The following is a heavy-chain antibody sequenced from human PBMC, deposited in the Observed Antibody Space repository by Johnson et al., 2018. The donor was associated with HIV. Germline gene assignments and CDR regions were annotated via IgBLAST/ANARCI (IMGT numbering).Heavy chain of an antibody. CDR1: GFTFSSYG. V-gene: IGHV3-30*02. J-gene: IGHJ3*02. CDR3: AKGLMIAPDVFDI. D-gene: IGHD2-21*01. CDR2: IRYDGSNK. Sequence: QVQLVESGGGVVQPGGSLRLSCAASGFTFSSYGMHWVRQAPGKGLVWVAFIRYDGSNKYYADSVKGRFTISRDNSKNTLYLQMNSLRAEDTAVYYCAKGLMIAPDVFDIWGQGTMVTVSS.